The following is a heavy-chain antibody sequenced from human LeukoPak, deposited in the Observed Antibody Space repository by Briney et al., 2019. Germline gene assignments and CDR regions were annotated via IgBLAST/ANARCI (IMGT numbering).Heavy chain of an antibody. CDR3: ARWSTEWPGGNIFDY. CDR1: GFTFSSYW. Sequence: GGSLRLSCAASGFTFSSYWMSWVRQAPGKGLEWVANIKQDGSERYYVDSVKGRFTISRDNAKNSLYLQMNSLRAEDTAVYYCARWSTEWPGGNIFDYWGQGTLVTVSS. J-gene: IGHJ4*02. D-gene: IGHD2/OR15-2a*01. CDR2: IKQDGSER. V-gene: IGHV3-7*01.